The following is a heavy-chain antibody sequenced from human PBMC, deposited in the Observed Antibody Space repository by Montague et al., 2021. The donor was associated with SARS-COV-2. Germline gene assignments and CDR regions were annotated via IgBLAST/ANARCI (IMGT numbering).Heavy chain of an antibody. D-gene: IGHD5-24*01. CDR2: IYHSGST. CDR3: AREKRWLQPLLALYSYYGMDV. V-gene: IGHV4-4*02. Sequence: SETLSLTCAVSGGSISSSNWGSWVRQPPGKGLEWIGEIYHSGSTNYNPSLKSRVTISVDKSKNQFSLKLSSVTAADTAVYYCAREKRWLQPLLALYSYYGMDVWGQGTTVTVSS. CDR1: GGSISSSNW. J-gene: IGHJ6*02.